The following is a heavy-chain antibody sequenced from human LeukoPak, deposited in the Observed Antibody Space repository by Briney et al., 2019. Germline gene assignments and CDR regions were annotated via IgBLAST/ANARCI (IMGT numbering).Heavy chain of an antibody. J-gene: IGHJ5*02. Sequence: ASVKVSCKASGYTFTGYYMHWVRQAPGQGLEWMGWINPNSGGTNYAQKFQGWVTMTRDTSISTAYMELSRLRSDDTAVYYCARGRSRQLVYNRFDPWGQGTLVIVSS. CDR2: INPNSGGT. CDR3: ARGRSRQLVYNRFDP. D-gene: IGHD6-13*01. V-gene: IGHV1-2*04. CDR1: GYTFTGYY.